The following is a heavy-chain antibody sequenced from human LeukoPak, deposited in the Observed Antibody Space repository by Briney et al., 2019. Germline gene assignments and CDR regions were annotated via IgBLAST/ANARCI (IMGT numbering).Heavy chain of an antibody. V-gene: IGHV3-23*01. D-gene: IGHD6-19*01. J-gene: IGHJ4*02. CDR2: ISGSGGST. CDR1: GFTFSSYA. CDR3: AKDQGSGWYFDY. Sequence: GGSLRLSCAASGFTFSSYAMSWVRQAPGKGLEWVSAISGSGGSTYYVDSVKGRFTISRDNSRNTLYLQMNSLRAEDTAVYYCAKDQGSGWYFDYWGQGTLVTVSS.